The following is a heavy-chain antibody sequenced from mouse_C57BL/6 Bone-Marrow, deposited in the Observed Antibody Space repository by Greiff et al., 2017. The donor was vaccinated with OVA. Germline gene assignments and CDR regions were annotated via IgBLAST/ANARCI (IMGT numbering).Heavy chain of an antibody. CDR2: IRNKADNHAT. D-gene: IGHD1-1*01. V-gene: IGHV6-6*01. CDR1: GFTFSDAW. CDR3: TRIYYGSPKYFDV. Sequence: EVQVVESGGGLVQPGGSMKLSCAASGFTFSDAWMDWVRQSPEKGLEWVAEIRNKADNHATYYAESVKGRFTISRDDSKSSVYLQMNSLRAEDTGIYYCTRIYYGSPKYFDVWGTGTTVTVSS. J-gene: IGHJ1*03.